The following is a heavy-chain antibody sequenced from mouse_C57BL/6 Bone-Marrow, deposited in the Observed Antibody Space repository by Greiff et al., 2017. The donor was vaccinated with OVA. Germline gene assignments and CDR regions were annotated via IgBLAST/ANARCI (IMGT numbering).Heavy chain of an antibody. V-gene: IGHV8-12*01. D-gene: IGHD2-3*01. CDR1: GFSLSTSGMG. Sequence: QVTLKVCGPGILQSSQTLSLTCSFSGFSLSTSGMGVSWIRQPSGKGLEWLAHIYWDDDKRYNPSLKSRLTISKDTSRNQVFLKITSVDTADTATYYCAAYDGYYAWFAYWGQGTLVTVSA. J-gene: IGHJ3*01. CDR2: IYWDDDK. CDR3: AAYDGYYAWFAY.